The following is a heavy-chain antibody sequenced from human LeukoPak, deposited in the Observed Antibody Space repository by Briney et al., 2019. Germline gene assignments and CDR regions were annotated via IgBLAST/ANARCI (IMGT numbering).Heavy chain of an antibody. CDR3: ARLDIVVVPATILGWFES. J-gene: IGHJ5*01. CDR1: GGSFSGYY. D-gene: IGHD2-2*03. CDR2: VNHSGST. Sequence: SETLSLTCAVYGGSFSGYYWSWIRRPPGKGLEWIGDVNHSGSTNYNPSLKSRVTISVDTSKNQFSLKLSSVTAADTAVYYCARLDIVVVPATILGWFESWGQGTLVTVSS. V-gene: IGHV4-34*01.